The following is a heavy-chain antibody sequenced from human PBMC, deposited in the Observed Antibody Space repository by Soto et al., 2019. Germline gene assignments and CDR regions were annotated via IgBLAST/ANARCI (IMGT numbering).Heavy chain of an antibody. CDR1: GFTFSDYY. J-gene: IGHJ4*02. Sequence: QVQLVEAGGGLVKPGGCLRLSCAASGFTFSDYYMSWIRQAPGKGLEWVSYISSSGSDTNYADSVKGRFTVSRDNAKNSLLLKMISLRAADTALYYCARSSRGYSGYSGYWGQATLVTVSS. CDR3: ARSSRGYSGYSGY. V-gene: IGHV3-11*05. CDR2: ISSSGSDT. D-gene: IGHD5-12*01.